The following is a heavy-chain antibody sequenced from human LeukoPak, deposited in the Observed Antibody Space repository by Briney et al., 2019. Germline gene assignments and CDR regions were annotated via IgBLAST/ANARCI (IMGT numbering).Heavy chain of an antibody. CDR1: GGSISSGSYY. CDR3: ARASGWYKSYLDY. V-gene: IGHV4-61*02. CDR2: IYTSGST. Sequence: SQTLSLTCTVSGGSISSGSYYWSWIRQPAGKGLEWIGRIYTSGSTNYNPSLKSRVTISYTSKNQFSLKLNSVTAADTAVYYCARASGWYKSYLDYWGQGTLVTVSS. D-gene: IGHD6-19*01. J-gene: IGHJ4*02.